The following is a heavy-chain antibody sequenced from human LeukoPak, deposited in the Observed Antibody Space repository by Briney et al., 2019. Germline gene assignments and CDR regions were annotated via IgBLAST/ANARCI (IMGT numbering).Heavy chain of an antibody. D-gene: IGHD2-2*01. J-gene: IGHJ4*02. CDR1: GFTFSTYA. Sequence: GGSLRLSCAASGFTFSTYAVNWVRQAPGKGLEWVSTISGSGDSTYYADSVKGRFTISRDNSKNTLYLQMNSLRAEDTAVYYCAKDRPAAPRHIVVVPAAPDYWGQGTLVTVSS. V-gene: IGHV3-23*01. CDR2: ISGSGDST. CDR3: AKDRPAAPRHIVVVPAAPDY.